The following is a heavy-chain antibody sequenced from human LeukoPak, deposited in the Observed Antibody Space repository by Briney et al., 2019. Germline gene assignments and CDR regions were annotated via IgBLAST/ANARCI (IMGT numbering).Heavy chain of an antibody. CDR2: MNPNSGNT. Sequence: GASVKVSFKASGYTFTSYDINWVRQATGQGLEWMGWMNPNSGNTGYAQKFQGRVTMTRNTSISTAYMELSSLRSEDTAVYYCARGPAYYDFWSGYRYYYGMDVWGQGTTVTVSS. CDR1: GYTFTSYD. D-gene: IGHD3-3*01. J-gene: IGHJ6*02. CDR3: ARGPAYYDFWSGYRYYYGMDV. V-gene: IGHV1-8*01.